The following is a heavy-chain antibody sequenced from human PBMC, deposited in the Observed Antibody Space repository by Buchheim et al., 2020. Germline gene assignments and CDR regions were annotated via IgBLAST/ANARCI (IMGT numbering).Heavy chain of an antibody. CDR1: GGSISSTNYY. D-gene: IGHD2-15*01. Sequence: QVQLQESGPGLVKPSQTLSLTCSVSGGSISSTNYYWSWIRQHPGEGLEWIGYIFYSGSTYYNPSLKSRVDISLDTSKNQFSLDLSSVTAADTAVYYCARGYTRLHCTSSSCYGNWFDPWGQGTL. CDR2: IFYSGST. V-gene: IGHV4-31*03. J-gene: IGHJ5*02. CDR3: ARGYTRLHCTSSSCYGNWFDP.